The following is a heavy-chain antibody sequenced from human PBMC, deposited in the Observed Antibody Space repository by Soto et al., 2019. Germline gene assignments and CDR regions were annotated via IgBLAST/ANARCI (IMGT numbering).Heavy chain of an antibody. V-gene: IGHV4-38-2*01. CDR2: IYHSGTA. CDR3: ARAKPVVAATLDYFDY. CDR1: GDSISSGYY. D-gene: IGHD2-15*01. J-gene: IGHJ4*02. Sequence: SSETLSLTCAVSGDSISSGYYWAWIRQPPGKGLEWIGSIYHSGTAYYNPSLKSRVTISVDTSKNQFSLKLSSVTAADTAVYYCARAKPVVAATLDYFDYWGQGTLVTVSS.